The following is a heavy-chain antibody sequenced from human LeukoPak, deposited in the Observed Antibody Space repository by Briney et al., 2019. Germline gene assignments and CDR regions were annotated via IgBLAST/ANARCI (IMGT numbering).Heavy chain of an antibody. D-gene: IGHD5-24*01. Sequence: SETLSLTCTVSGGSISSYYWSWIRQPPGKGLEWIGYISYNENTKYNPSLKSRFNISVYTSKNQVSLRLNSATAADTAVYYCARVSEINWHFDLWGRGTLVTVSS. CDR1: GGSISSYY. CDR3: ARVSEINWHFDL. V-gene: IGHV4-59*01. J-gene: IGHJ2*01. CDR2: ISYNENT.